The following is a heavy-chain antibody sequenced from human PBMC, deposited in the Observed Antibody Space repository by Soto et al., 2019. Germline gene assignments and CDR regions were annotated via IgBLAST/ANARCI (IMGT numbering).Heavy chain of an antibody. Sequence: KTSETLSLTCAVSGGSISSGGYSWSWIRQPPGKGLEWIGYIYHSGSTYYNPSLKSRVTISVDRSKNQFSLKLSSVTAADTAVYYCARDGRGLGWPEHWGQGTLVTVS. CDR1: GGSISSGGYS. D-gene: IGHD2-15*01. CDR2: IYHSGST. CDR3: ARDGRGLGWPEH. V-gene: IGHV4-30-2*01. J-gene: IGHJ4*02.